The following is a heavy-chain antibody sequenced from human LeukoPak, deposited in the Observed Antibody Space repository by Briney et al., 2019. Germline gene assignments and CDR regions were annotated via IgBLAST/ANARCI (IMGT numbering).Heavy chain of an antibody. CDR3: AREVDCSSTSCYASAGIDY. Sequence: GGSLRLSCAASGFTFSSYAMHWVRQAPGKGLEWVAVISYDGSNKYYADSVKGRFTISRDNSKNTLYLQMNSLRAEDTAVYYCAREVDCSSTSCYASAGIDYWGQGTLVTVSS. D-gene: IGHD2-2*01. V-gene: IGHV3-30-3*01. J-gene: IGHJ4*02. CDR1: GFTFSSYA. CDR2: ISYDGSNK.